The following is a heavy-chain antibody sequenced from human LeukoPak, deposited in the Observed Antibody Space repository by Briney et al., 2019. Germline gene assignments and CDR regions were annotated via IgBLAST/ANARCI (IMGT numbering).Heavy chain of an antibody. J-gene: IGHJ4*02. Sequence: GGSLRLSCAASGFTVSSNYMNWVRQAPGKGLEWVSVIYSGGSTYYADSVKGRFTISRDNSKNTLYLQMNSLRVEDTAVYYCARLSSGYYSGIDYWGQGTLVTVSS. CDR2: IYSGGST. D-gene: IGHD3-22*01. CDR1: GFTVSSNY. V-gene: IGHV3-66*01. CDR3: ARLSSGYYSGIDY.